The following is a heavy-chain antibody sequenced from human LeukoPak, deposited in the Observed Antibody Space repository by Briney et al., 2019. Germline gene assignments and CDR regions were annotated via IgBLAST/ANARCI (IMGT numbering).Heavy chain of an antibody. CDR1: GGSISSGGYS. D-gene: IGHD5-18*01. CDR2: IYHSGST. CDR3: ARGIEDTAMVEH. J-gene: IGHJ5*02. V-gene: IGHV4-30-2*01. Sequence: PSETLSLTCAVSGGSISSGGYSWSWIRQPPGKGLEWIGYIYHSGSTYYNPSPKSRVTISVDRSKNQFSLKLSSVTAADTAVYYCARGIEDTAMVEHWGQGTLVTSPQ.